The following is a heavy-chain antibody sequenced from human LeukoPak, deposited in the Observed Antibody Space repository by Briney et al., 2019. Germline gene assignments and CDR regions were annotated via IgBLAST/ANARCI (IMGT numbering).Heavy chain of an antibody. V-gene: IGHV3-7*01. CDR1: GFTFSSYW. J-gene: IGHJ4*02. CDR3: AKDGGFYDSSGYYPDY. Sequence: GGSLRLSCAASGFTFSSYWMGWVRQAPGKGLEWVANIKQDGSEKYYVDSVKGRFTISRDNAKNSLYLQMNSLRAEDTAVYYCAKDGGFYDSSGYYPDYWGQGTLVTVSS. D-gene: IGHD3-22*01. CDR2: IKQDGSEK.